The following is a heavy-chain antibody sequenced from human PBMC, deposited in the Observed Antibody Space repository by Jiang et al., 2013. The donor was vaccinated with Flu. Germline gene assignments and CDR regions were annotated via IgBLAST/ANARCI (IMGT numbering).Heavy chain of an antibody. CDR1: YTFTSYA. J-gene: IGHJ4*02. Sequence: YTFTSYAMHWVRQAPGQRLEWMGWINAGNGNTKYSQKFQGRVTITRDTSASTAYMELSSLRSEDTAVYYCARGLLWFGELLGNLDYWGQGTLVTVSS. CDR2: INAGNGNT. D-gene: IGHD3-10*01. CDR3: ARGLLWFGELLGNLDY. V-gene: IGHV1-3*01.